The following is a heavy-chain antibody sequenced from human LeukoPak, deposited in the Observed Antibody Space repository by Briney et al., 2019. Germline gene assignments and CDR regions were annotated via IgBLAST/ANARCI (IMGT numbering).Heavy chain of an antibody. Sequence: GASVKVSCKTSGYTFTSYGISWVRQAPGQGLEWMGWISAYNGSTNYAQKLQGRVTMTTDTSTSTAYMELRSLRSDDTAVYHCARLRIGAFDIWGQGTMVTVSS. CDR3: ARLRIGAFDI. CDR2: ISAYNGST. D-gene: IGHD2-15*01. CDR1: GYTFTSYG. V-gene: IGHV1-18*01. J-gene: IGHJ3*02.